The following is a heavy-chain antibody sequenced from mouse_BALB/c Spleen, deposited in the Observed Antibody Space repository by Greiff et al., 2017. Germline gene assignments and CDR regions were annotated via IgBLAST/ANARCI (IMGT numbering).Heavy chain of an antibody. D-gene: IGHD2-2*01. Sequence: EVKLVESGGGLVQPGGSRKLSCAASGFTFSSFGMHWVRQAPEKGLEWVAYISSGSSTIYYADTVKGRFTISRDNPKNTLFLQMTSLRSEDTAMYYCARGGYDVAWFAYWGQGTLVTVSA. CDR2: ISSGSSTI. CDR3: ARGGYDVAWFAY. V-gene: IGHV5-17*02. J-gene: IGHJ3*01. CDR1: GFTFSSFG.